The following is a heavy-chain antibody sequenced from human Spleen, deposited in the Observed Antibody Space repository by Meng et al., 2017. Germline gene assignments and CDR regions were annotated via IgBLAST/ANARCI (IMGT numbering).Heavy chain of an antibody. CDR3: ARDAHYGSGSLHWYFDL. V-gene: IGHV3-30*04. J-gene: IGHJ2*01. Sequence: LSLTCAASGFTFSSYAMHWVRQAPGKGLEWVAVISYDGSNKYYADSVKGRFTISRDNSKNTLYLQMNSLRAEDTAVYYCARDAHYGSGSLHWYFDLWGRGTLVTVSS. CDR1: GFTFSSYA. D-gene: IGHD3-10*01. CDR2: ISYDGSNK.